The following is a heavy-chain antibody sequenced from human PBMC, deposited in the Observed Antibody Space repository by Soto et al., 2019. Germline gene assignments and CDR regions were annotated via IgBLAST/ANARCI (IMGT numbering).Heavy chain of an antibody. CDR2: ISGSGGST. D-gene: IGHD6-19*01. Sequence: GGSLRLSCAASGFTFSSYAMSWVRQAPGKGLEWVSAISGSGGSTYYADSVKGRFTISRDNSKNTLYLQMNSLRAEDTAVYYCAKSVGQAVAGMEGIYYYYGMDVWGQGTTVTVSS. CDR3: AKSVGQAVAGMEGIYYYYGMDV. V-gene: IGHV3-23*01. CDR1: GFTFSSYA. J-gene: IGHJ6*02.